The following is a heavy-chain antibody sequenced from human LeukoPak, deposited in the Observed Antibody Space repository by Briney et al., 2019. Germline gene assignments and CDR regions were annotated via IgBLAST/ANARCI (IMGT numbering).Heavy chain of an antibody. CDR1: GFALKSYS. CDR2: IDHIGRT. CDR3: AKPIDCSSTICTGPMDV. J-gene: IGHJ6*04. V-gene: IGHV4-34*01. D-gene: IGHD4-11*01. Sequence: GSLRLSCAGSGFALKSYSLSWIRQPPGKGPEWIGEIDHIGRTKYNPSLKSRLTISIDTSKNQFSLRLGSLTAADTAVYYCAKPIDCSSTICTGPMDVWGKGTTVTVSA.